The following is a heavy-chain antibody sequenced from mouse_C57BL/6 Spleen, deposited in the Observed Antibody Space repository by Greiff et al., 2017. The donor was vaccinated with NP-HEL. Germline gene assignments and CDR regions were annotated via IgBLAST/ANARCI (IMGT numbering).Heavy chain of an antibody. V-gene: IGHV2-2*01. CDR1: GFSLTSYG. J-gene: IGHJ2*01. D-gene: IGHD2-4*01. Sequence: VQGVESGPGLVQPSQSLSITCTVSGFSLTSYGVHWVRQSPGKGLEWLGVIWSGGSTDYNAAFISRLSISKDNSKSQVFFKMNSLQADDTAIYYCARNSIYYDYDDGGFDYWGQGTTLTVSS. CDR2: IWSGGST. CDR3: ARNSIYYDYDDGGFDY.